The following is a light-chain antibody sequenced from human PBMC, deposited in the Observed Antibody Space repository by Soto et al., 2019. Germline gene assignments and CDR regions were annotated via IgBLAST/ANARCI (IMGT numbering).Light chain of an antibody. CDR2: AAS. J-gene: IGKJ2*01. Sequence: DIQMTQSPSSLSASVGDRVTITCRASQSISSYLNWYQQKPGKAPKILIYAASSLQSGVPSRFSGSGSGTDFTLTIISLQPEDFATYYCQQSYSTQSTFGQVTKLEIK. V-gene: IGKV1-39*01. CDR1: QSISSY. CDR3: QQSYSTQST.